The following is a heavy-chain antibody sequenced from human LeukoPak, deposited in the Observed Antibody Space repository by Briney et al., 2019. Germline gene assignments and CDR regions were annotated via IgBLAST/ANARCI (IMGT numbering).Heavy chain of an antibody. Sequence: SVKVSCKASGGTFSSYAISWVRQAPGQGLEWMGRIIPILGIANYAQKFQGRVTITADKSTSTAYMELSSLRSEDTAVYYCASNPEQWLVLPPSWGQGTMVTVSS. J-gene: IGHJ3*01. CDR3: ASNPEQWLVLPPS. V-gene: IGHV1-69*04. CDR1: GGTFSSYA. CDR2: IIPILGIA. D-gene: IGHD6-19*01.